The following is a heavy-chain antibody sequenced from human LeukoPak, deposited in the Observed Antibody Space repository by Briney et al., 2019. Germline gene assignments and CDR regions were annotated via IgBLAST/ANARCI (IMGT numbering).Heavy chain of an antibody. V-gene: IGHV4-39*01. CDR3: ARNDSSGYFDY. CDR2: IYYSGST. Sequence: SETLSLTCTVSGGSISSSTYYWGWIRQPPGKGLEWIGSIYYSGSTYYNPSLKSRVIISLDTSKNQFSLKLSSVTAADTAVYYCARNDSSGYFDYWGQGTLVTVSS. D-gene: IGHD3-22*01. CDR1: GGSISSSTYY. J-gene: IGHJ4*02.